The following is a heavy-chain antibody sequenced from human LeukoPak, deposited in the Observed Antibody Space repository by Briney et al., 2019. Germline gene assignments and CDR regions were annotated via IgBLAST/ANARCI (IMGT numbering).Heavy chain of an antibody. V-gene: IGHV3-7*01. CDR3: ARGAIAFDI. J-gene: IGHJ3*02. D-gene: IGHD1-26*01. Sequence: PGGSLRLSCAASGFTFRSYWMSWVRQAPGKGLEWVANIKQDGSEKYYVDSVKGRFTISRDNAKNSLYLQMNNLRAEDTAVFYCARGAIAFDIWGQGTMVTVSS. CDR1: GFTFRSYW. CDR2: IKQDGSEK.